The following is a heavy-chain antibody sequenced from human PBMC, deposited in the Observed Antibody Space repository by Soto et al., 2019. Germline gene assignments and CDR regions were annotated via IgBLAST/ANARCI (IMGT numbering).Heavy chain of an antibody. CDR2: ISSSSSYI. Sequence: EVQLVESGGGLVKPGGSLRLSCAASGFTFSSYSMNWVRQAPGKGLEWVSSISSSSSYIYYADSVKGRFTISRDNAKNSLYLQMNSLRAEDTAVYYCARDREQLGMETTTWGQGTLVTVSS. J-gene: IGHJ5*02. V-gene: IGHV3-21*01. D-gene: IGHD6-6*01. CDR3: ARDREQLGMETTT. CDR1: GFTFSSYS.